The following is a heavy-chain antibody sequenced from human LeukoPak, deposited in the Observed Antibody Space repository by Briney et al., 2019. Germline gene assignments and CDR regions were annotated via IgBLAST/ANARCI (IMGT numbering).Heavy chain of an antibody. D-gene: IGHD1-20*01. J-gene: IGHJ4*02. Sequence: GGSLRLSCAASGFIFSNYAMHWVRQAPGKGLEYVSAISDDGRSRYYANSVKGRFTISRDNSKNILDLQMNSLRAEDTAVYYCARDRVTGTGGLDYWGQGTLVTVSS. CDR2: ISDDGRSR. CDR1: GFIFSNYA. V-gene: IGHV3-64*01. CDR3: ARDRVTGTGGLDY.